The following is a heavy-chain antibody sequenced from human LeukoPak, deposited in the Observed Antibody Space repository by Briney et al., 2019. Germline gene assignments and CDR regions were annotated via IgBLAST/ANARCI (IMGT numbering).Heavy chain of an antibody. CDR1: GFTFYDYA. Sequence: GRSLRLSCAASGFTFYDYAMHWVRQAPGKGLEWVSGISWNSGSIGYADSVKGRFTISRDNAKNSLYLQMNSLRAEDTALYYCAKDAGTTTFDYWGQGTLVTVSS. CDR3: AKDAGTTTFDY. J-gene: IGHJ4*02. CDR2: ISWNSGSI. V-gene: IGHV3-9*01. D-gene: IGHD1-7*01.